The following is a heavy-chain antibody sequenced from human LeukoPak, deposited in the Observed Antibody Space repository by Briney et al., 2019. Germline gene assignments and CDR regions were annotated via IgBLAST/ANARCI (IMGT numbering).Heavy chain of an antibody. CDR1: GFTVSSNY. Sequence: GGSLRLSCAASGFTVSSNYMSWVRQAPGKGLEWVSVIYSGGSTYYADSVKGRFTISRDNSKNTLYLQMNSLRAEDTAVYYCARGSGYDYYYYYYMDVWSKGTTVTISS. V-gene: IGHV3-53*01. CDR3: ARGSGYDYYYYYYMDV. J-gene: IGHJ6*03. CDR2: IYSGGST. D-gene: IGHD6-25*01.